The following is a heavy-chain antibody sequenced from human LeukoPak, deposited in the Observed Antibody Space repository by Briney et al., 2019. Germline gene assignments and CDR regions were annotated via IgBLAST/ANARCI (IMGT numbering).Heavy chain of an antibody. J-gene: IGHJ5*02. Sequence: GGSLRLSCVASGFSFSRYDMHWARQAPGKGLEWVAVISDDGRIKIYGDSVKGRLTISRDNSKNTLYLQMNSLRGEDTAVYYCARAAAETGSFRDNWFDPWGQGTLVTVSS. CDR1: GFSFSRYD. D-gene: IGHD3-9*01. V-gene: IGHV3-30*04. CDR3: ARAAAETGSFRDNWFDP. CDR2: ISDDGRIK.